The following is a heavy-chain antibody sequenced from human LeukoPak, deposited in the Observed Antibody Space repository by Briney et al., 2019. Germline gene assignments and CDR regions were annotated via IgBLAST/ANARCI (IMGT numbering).Heavy chain of an antibody. CDR1: GGTFSSYA. Sequence: GASVKVSCKASGGTFSSYAISWVRQAPGQGLEWMGWISAYNGNTNYAQKLQGRVTMTTDTSTSTAYMELRSLRSDDTAVYYCARDRYSSGWYLAYYFDYWGQGTLVTVSS. V-gene: IGHV1-18*01. CDR2: ISAYNGNT. J-gene: IGHJ4*02. D-gene: IGHD6-19*01. CDR3: ARDRYSSGWYLAYYFDY.